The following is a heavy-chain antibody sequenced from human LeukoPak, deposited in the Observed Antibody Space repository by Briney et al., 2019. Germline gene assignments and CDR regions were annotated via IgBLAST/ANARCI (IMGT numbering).Heavy chain of an antibody. CDR3: ARQHRSSWFWFDS. Sequence: GESLKISCKGSGYSFTSYRIGWGRQMPGKGLEWMGIIYPADSDTRYSPSFQGQVTMSADKSINTVYLQWNSLKASDTAMYYCARQHRSSWFWFDSWGHGTLVTVSS. D-gene: IGHD6-13*01. V-gene: IGHV5-51*01. J-gene: IGHJ5*01. CDR2: IYPADSDT. CDR1: GYSFTSYR.